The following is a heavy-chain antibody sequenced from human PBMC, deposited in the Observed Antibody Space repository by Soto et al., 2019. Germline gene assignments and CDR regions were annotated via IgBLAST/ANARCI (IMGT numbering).Heavy chain of an antibody. CDR3: ASYYYGSGRPPYYYYGMDV. CDR2: INPNSGGT. CDR1: GYTFTGYY. Sequence: ASVKVSCKASGYTFTGYYMHWVRQAPGQGLEWMGWINPNSGGTNYAQKFQGWVTMTRDTSISTAYMELSRLRSDDTAVYYCASYYYGSGRPPYYYYGMDVWGQGTTVTVSS. D-gene: IGHD3-10*01. V-gene: IGHV1-2*04. J-gene: IGHJ6*02.